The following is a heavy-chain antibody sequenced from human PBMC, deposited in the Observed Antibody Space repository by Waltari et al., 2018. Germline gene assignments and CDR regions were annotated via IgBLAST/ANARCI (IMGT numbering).Heavy chain of an antibody. CDR1: GFTFSSYA. D-gene: IGHD1-26*01. CDR2: ISYDGSNK. J-gene: IGHJ4*02. CDR3: ARGDEFEWELGTY. V-gene: IGHV3-30*01. Sequence: QVQLVESGGGVVQPGRSLRLSCAASGFTFSSYAMHWVRQAPGKGLEWVAVISYDGSNKYYADSVKGRFTISRDNSKNTLYLQMNSLRAEDTAVYYCARGDEFEWELGTYWGQGTLVTVSS.